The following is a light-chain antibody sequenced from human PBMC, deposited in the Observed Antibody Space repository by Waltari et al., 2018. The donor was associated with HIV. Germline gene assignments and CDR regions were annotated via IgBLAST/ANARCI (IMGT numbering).Light chain of an antibody. V-gene: IGLV2-14*01. CDR2: EVS. Sequence: QSALTQPASVSGSPGQSITISCTGTSSDVGDYNYVSWFQQHPGKVPKLLIYEVSNRPSGGPDRFAGSKSGTSASLAISGLQSEDEADYYCATWDDSLSGWVFGGGTKLTVL. CDR1: SSDVGDYNY. CDR3: ATWDDSLSGWV. J-gene: IGLJ3*02.